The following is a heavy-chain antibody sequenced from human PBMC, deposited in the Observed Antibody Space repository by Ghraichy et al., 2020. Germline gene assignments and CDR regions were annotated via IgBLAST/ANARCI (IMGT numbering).Heavy chain of an antibody. Sequence: SETQSLTCTVSGGSFSSCSYYWSRIRQRPGKGLEGIGYIYYSGSTNYNPSLKSRVTISVDTSKNQFSLKLSSVTAADTAVYYCARDRLPRDYYDSSGYFLDYWGQGTLVTVSS. J-gene: IGHJ4*02. D-gene: IGHD3-22*01. CDR3: ARDRLPRDYYDSSGYFLDY. CDR2: IYYSGST. CDR1: GGSFSSCSYY. V-gene: IGHV4-61*01.